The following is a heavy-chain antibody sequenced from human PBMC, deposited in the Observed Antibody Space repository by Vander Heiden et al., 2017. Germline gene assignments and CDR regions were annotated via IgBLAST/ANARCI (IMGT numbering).Heavy chain of an antibody. CDR2: IKADTGGT. CDR1: GYPFPGHY. CDR3: ARESTGDWFDP. V-gene: IGHV1-2*02. J-gene: IGHJ5*02. Sequence: QVQLVQSGAEVKKPGASVKVSCRASGYPFPGHYLHWVRQAPGQGLEWMGWIKADTGGTNYAQKFQGRVTMTRDTSMSTAYMELSSLKSDDTAVYYCARESTGDWFDPWGRGTLVTVSS.